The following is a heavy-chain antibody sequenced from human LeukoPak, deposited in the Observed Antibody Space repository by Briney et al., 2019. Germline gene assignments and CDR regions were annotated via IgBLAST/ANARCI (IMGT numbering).Heavy chain of an antibody. Sequence: SQTLSLTCTVSGGSISSGGYYRSWIRQHPGKGLEWIGYIYYSGSTYYNPSLKSRVTISVDTSKNQFSLKLSSVTAADTAVYYCARDSSEYSSSFVWFDPWGQGTLVTVSS. CDR2: IYYSGST. J-gene: IGHJ5*02. V-gene: IGHV4-31*03. CDR3: ARDSSEYSSSFVWFDP. D-gene: IGHD6-6*01. CDR1: GGSISSGGYY.